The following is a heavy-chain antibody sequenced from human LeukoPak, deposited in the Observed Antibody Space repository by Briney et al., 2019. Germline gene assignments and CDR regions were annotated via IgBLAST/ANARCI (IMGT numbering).Heavy chain of an antibody. J-gene: IGHJ6*02. CDR3: ARDRGPNSSGYYWDYYYYYGMDV. Sequence: SETLSLTCTVPGGSISSYYWSWIRQPPGKGLEWIGYIYYSGSTNYNPSLKSRVTLSVDTSKNQFSLKLRSVTAANTAEYYCARDRGPNSSGYYWDYYYYYGMDVWGQGTTVTVSS. CDR1: GGSISSYY. D-gene: IGHD3-22*01. CDR2: IYYSGST. V-gene: IGHV4-59*01.